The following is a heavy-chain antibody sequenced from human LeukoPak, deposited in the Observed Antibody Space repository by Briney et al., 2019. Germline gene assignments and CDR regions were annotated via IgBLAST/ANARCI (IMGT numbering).Heavy chain of an antibody. CDR2: ISDSSGYI. V-gene: IGHV3-21*01. CDR3: ARDYYDSSGYFDY. J-gene: IGHJ4*02. D-gene: IGHD3-22*01. Sequence: GGSLRLSCAASGSTFSRYSMNWVRQAPGKGLEWVSSISDSSGYIYYADSVKGRFTISRDNAKNSLYLQMNSLRAEDTAVYYCARDYYDSSGYFDYWGQGTLVTVSS. CDR1: GSTFSRYS.